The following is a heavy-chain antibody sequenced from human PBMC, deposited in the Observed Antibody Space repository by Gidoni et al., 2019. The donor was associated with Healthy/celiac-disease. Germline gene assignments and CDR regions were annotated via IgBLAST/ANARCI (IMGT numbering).Heavy chain of an antibody. D-gene: IGHD3-3*01. V-gene: IGHV4-34*01. J-gene: IGHJ4*02. CDR1: GGSFSGYY. CDR3: ARKDYDFWSGPKPYYFDY. Sequence: QVQLQQWGAGLLKPSETLSLTCAVYGGSFSGYYWSWIRQPPGKGLEWIGEINHSGSTNYNPSLKSRVTRSVDTSKNQFSLKLSSVTAADTAVYYCARKDYDFWSGPKPYYFDYWGQGTLVTVSS. CDR2: INHSGST.